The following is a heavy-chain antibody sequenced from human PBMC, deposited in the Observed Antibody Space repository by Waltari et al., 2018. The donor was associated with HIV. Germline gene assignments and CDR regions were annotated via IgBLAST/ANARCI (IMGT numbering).Heavy chain of an antibody. CDR2: LSYDGSDK. Sequence: QVQLVESGGGVVQPGRSLRLSCAASGFTFSNHGMHWLRQAPGKGLEWVAVLSYDGSDKYYADSVRGRFTISRDNSKNTLYLQMNNLRAEDTAVYFCARRGVLTYYYTMDVWGQWTTVTVSS. CDR3: ARRGVLTYYYTMDV. CDR1: GFTFSNHG. V-gene: IGHV3-33*05. J-gene: IGHJ6*02. D-gene: IGHD3-10*01.